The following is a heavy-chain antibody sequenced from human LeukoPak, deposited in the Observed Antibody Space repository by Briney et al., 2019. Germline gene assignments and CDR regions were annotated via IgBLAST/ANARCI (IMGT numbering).Heavy chain of an antibody. Sequence: GGSLRHSCAASGFTFRNYWMGWVRQAPGKGLEWVANTKPDGSAEYYADSVRGRFTTSRDNANNFLYLQMNRLRAEDTAVYYCARDRGLNTNFDYWGQGTLVTVSS. J-gene: IGHJ4*02. CDR3: ARDRGLNTNFDY. V-gene: IGHV3-7*01. CDR2: TKPDGSAE. D-gene: IGHD5-12*01. CDR1: GFTFRNYW.